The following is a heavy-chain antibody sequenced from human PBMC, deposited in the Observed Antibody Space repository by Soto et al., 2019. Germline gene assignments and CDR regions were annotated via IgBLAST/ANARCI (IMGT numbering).Heavy chain of an antibody. V-gene: IGHV3-23*01. D-gene: IGHD3-16*01. CDR1: GFTVSSYA. CDR3: AKARRFTFTTGYYMDV. Sequence: EVQLLESGGGLVQPGGSLRLSCAASGFTVSSYAMSWVRQAPGKGLEWVSAISGSGSTYSADSVKGRFTISRDSSKNTVYLEMNSLRAEDTAVYYCAKARRFTFTTGYYMDVWGRGTTVTVSS. CDR2: ISGSGST. J-gene: IGHJ6*03.